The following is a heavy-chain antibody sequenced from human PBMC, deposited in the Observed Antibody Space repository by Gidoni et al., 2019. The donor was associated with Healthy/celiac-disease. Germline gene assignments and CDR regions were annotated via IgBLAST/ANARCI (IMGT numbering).Heavy chain of an antibody. D-gene: IGHD4-17*01. CDR2: ISWNSGSI. J-gene: IGHJ4*02. V-gene: IGHV3-9*01. Sequence: EVQLVESGGGLVQPGRSLILSCAASGFTFDDYAMHWVRQAPGKGLEWVSGISWNSGSIGYADSVKGRFTISRDNAKNSLYLQMNSLRAEDTALYYCAKGYRRTTVVTPFDYWGQGTLVTVSS. CDR1: GFTFDDYA. CDR3: AKGYRRTTVVTPFDY.